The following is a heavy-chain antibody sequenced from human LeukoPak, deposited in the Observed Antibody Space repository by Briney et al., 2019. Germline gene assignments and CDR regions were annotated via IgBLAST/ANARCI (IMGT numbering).Heavy chain of an antibody. CDR1: GGSFNVYY. D-gene: IGHD6-13*01. J-gene: IGHJ4*02. V-gene: IGHV4-34*01. Sequence: SETLSLTCAVYGGSFNVYYWRWIRQPPGKGLEWIGEINHSGSNNFNPPLKSRVNILVNKSKNQFLLTLSSVTGSEKACDYCGRGDSSSWYDHFDCWGQGSLVGVSS. CDR2: INHSGSN. CDR3: GRGDSSSWYDHFDC.